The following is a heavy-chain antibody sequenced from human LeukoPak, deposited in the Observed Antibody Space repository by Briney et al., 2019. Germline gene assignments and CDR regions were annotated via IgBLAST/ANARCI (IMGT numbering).Heavy chain of an antibody. D-gene: IGHD6-19*01. V-gene: IGHV3-9*03. CDR3: AKDMRSGSTAGIFDY. J-gene: IGHJ4*02. CDR2: ISWNSGSI. CDR1: GFTFDDYA. Sequence: GGSLRLSCAASGFTFDDYAMHWVRQAPGKGLEWVSGISWNSGSIGYADSVKGRFTISRDNAKNSLYLQMNSPRAEDMALYYCAKDMRSGSTAGIFDYWGQGTLVTVSS.